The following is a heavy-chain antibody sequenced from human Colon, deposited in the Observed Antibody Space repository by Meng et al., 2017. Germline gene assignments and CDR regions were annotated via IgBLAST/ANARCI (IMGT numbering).Heavy chain of an antibody. Sequence: QLQLQEAGPGLVKPSETLSVNCTVSGGSINNYYWSWIRQSPGKGLEWIGYIYYSGSTNYNPSLKSRVTISVDTSKNQFSLKLRSVTSADTAVYYCARGGAWLQSFDYWGQGTLVTVSS. V-gene: IGHV4-59*01. CDR1: GGSINNYY. J-gene: IGHJ4*02. CDR2: IYYSGST. D-gene: IGHD5-24*01. CDR3: ARGGAWLQSFDY.